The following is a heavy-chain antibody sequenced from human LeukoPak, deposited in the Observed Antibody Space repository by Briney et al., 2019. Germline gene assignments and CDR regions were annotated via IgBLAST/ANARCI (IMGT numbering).Heavy chain of an antibody. CDR3: ARDGRRLSDPYYSGMDV. Sequence: PGGSLRLSCAGSGFTVSSNYMSWVRQAPGKGLEWVSVIYSGGATYFADSAKGRFTISRDNFKNTLYLQMNSLRAEDTAVYYCARDGRRLSDPYYSGMDVWGQGTTVTVSS. D-gene: IGHD3-16*01. CDR2: IYSGGAT. V-gene: IGHV3-66*01. CDR1: GFTVSSNY. J-gene: IGHJ6*02.